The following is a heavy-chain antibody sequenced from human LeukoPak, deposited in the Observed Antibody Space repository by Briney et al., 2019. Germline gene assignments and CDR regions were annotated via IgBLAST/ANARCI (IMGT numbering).Heavy chain of an antibody. CDR2: IKHDGTEK. CDR1: VFTFSSYW. V-gene: IGHV3-7*01. CDR3: AYSSSWANFDY. Sequence: PGGSLRLSCAPSVFTFSSYWMSRVRQAPGQGLEGVANIKHDGTEKYSVDSVKGRFSISRDNAKNALYLHMSGLRAEDTAVYYCAYSSSWANFDYWGQGTLVTVSS. D-gene: IGHD6-13*01. J-gene: IGHJ4*02.